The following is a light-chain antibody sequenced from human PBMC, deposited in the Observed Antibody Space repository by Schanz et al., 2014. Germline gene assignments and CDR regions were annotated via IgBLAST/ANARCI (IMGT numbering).Light chain of an antibody. V-gene: IGKV3-20*01. CDR1: QSVSNN. Sequence: EIVLTQSPGTLSLSPGERATLSCRASQSVSNNLAWYQQKPGQAPRLLIYDASNRATGIPARFSGSGSGTDFTLTISRLEPEDFAVYYCQQHGSSLTFGPGTKVDVK. J-gene: IGKJ3*01. CDR3: QQHGSSLT. CDR2: DAS.